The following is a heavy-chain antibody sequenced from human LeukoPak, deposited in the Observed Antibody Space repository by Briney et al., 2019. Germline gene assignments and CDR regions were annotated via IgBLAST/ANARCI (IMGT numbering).Heavy chain of an antibody. CDR2: IRYDGSNK. CDR1: GFTFSSYG. Sequence: GGSLRLSCAASGFTFSSYGMHWVRQAPGKGLEWVAFIRYDGSNKYYADSVKGRFTISRDNSKNTLYLQMNSLRAEDTAVYYCARDRGSGSYDNWFDPWGQGTLVTVSS. CDR3: ARDRGSGSYDNWFDP. J-gene: IGHJ5*02. V-gene: IGHV3-30*02. D-gene: IGHD1-26*01.